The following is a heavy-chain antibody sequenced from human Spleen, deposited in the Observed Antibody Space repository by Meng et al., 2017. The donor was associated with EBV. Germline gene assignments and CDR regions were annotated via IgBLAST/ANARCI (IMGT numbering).Heavy chain of an antibody. CDR3: ATEEPGTPFLRY. V-gene: IGHV4-61*01. D-gene: IGHD2-15*01. CDR2: VYGAGSP. Sequence: QMQLRESGPGLVKPLETLSLTCTVSAGSVIRDNYYWSWIRQPPGKGLEYIGYVYGAGSPNYNPSLKSRVTISMDTSKIQVSLKLTSVTAADTAVYYCATEEPGTPFLRYWGHGTLVTVSS. CDR1: AGSVIRDNYY. J-gene: IGHJ4*01.